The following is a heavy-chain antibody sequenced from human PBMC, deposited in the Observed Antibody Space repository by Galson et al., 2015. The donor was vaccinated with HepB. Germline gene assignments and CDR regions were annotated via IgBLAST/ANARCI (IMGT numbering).Heavy chain of an antibody. CDR1: GFTFSSYW. Sequence: SLRLSCAASGFTFSSYWMSWVHQAPGKGLEWVANIKQDGSEKYYVDSVKGRFTISRDNAKNSLYLQMNSLRAEDTAVYYCARDQNYDILTGPEGFDYWGQGTLVTVSS. J-gene: IGHJ4*02. D-gene: IGHD3-9*01. CDR3: ARDQNYDILTGPEGFDY. CDR2: IKQDGSEK. V-gene: IGHV3-7*03.